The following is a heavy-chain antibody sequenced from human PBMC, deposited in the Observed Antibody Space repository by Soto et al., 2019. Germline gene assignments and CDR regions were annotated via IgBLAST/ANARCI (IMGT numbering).Heavy chain of an antibody. CDR1: GFLFTDYY. CDR2: IDGSSDYT. D-gene: IGHD2-8*01. J-gene: IGHJ4*02. CDR3: ARDPRSSSTNYFDF. V-gene: IGHV3-11*06. Sequence: GGSLRLSCTASGFLFTDYYMSWIRQPPGKGLEWLAYIDGSSDYTNSADSVKGRFTISRDNAKNSVFLQMNNLRADDTAVYYCARDPRSSSTNYFDFWGRGTLVTVSS.